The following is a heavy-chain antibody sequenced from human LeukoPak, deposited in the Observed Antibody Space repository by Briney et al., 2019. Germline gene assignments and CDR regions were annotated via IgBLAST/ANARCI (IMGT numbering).Heavy chain of an antibody. J-gene: IGHJ4*02. CDR2: ISYDGSNK. CDR3: AREVIVVVMTRIFDY. D-gene: IGHD3-22*01. Sequence: PGGSLRLSCAASGFTFSSYAMHWVRQAPGKGLEWVAVISYDGSNKYYADSVKGRFTISRDNSKNTLYLQMNSLRAEDTAVYYCAREVIVVVMTRIFDYWGQGTLVTVSS. CDR1: GFTFSSYA. V-gene: IGHV3-30-3*01.